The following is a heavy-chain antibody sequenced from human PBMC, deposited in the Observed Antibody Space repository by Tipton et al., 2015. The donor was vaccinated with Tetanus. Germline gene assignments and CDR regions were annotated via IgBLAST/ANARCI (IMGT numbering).Heavy chain of an antibody. D-gene: IGHD1-26*01. V-gene: IGHV4-4*07. Sequence: GLVKPSETLSLICTVSGGSISSYYWSWIRQSAAMGLEWIGRINTSGSSDYNPSLKGRVTMSIDTSGNRFSPDLTSVTAADTAIYYCARGLPREPFYFDYWGQGKQVAVSS. J-gene: IGHJ4*02. CDR3: ARGLPREPFYFDY. CDR1: GGSISSYY. CDR2: INTSGSS.